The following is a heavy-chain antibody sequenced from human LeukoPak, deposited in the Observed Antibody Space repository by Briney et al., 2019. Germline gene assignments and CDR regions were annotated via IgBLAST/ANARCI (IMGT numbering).Heavy chain of an antibody. Sequence: PSETLSLTCTVSGGSISSYYWSWIRQPPGKGLEWIGYIYYSGSTNYNPSLKSRFTISVDTSKNQFSLKLSSVTAADTAVYYCARLNSPWITMVRGVIITGSRDWFDPWGQGTLVTVSS. CDR2: IYYSGST. CDR3: ARLNSPWITMVRGVIITGSRDWFDP. J-gene: IGHJ5*02. D-gene: IGHD3-10*01. CDR1: GGSISSYY. V-gene: IGHV4-59*08.